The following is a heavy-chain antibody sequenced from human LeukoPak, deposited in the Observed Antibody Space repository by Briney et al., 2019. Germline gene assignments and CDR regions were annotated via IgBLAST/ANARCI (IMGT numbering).Heavy chain of an antibody. CDR2: LYYSGST. J-gene: IGHJ6*02. D-gene: IGHD6-6*01. CDR1: GGSVSSGSYY. Sequence: SETLSLTCTVSGGSVSSGSYYWSWIRQPPGKGLEWIGYLYYSGSTNYNPSLKSRVTISVDTSKNQFSLKLSSVTAADTAVYYCARAEYSSLGYYYYYGMDVWGQGTTVTVPS. V-gene: IGHV4-61*01. CDR3: ARAEYSSLGYYYYYGMDV.